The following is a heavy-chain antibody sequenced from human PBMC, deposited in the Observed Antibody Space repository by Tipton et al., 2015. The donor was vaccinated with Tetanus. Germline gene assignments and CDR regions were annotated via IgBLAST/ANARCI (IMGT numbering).Heavy chain of an antibody. J-gene: IGHJ4*02. CDR3: VRDKVGGITGFDH. CDR2: INTHNGDT. V-gene: IGHV1-18*01. Sequence: QVQLVQSGAEVKRPGASVKVSCKSSGYTFTGYDVSWVRQAPGQGLEWMGWINTHNGDTNYAQRFEGRVTMTTDTSTSTAYMELRGLRSDDTAVYFRVRDKVGGITGFDHWGQGTLVTVSS. CDR1: GYTFTGYD. D-gene: IGHD1-26*01.